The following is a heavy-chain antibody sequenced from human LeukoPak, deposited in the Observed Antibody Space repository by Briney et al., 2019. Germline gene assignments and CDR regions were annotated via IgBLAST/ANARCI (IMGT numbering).Heavy chain of an antibody. D-gene: IGHD6-13*01. Sequence: PSGTLSLTCAVSGGSISSSNWWSWVRQPPGKGLEWISVIYSGGSTYYADSVKGRFTISRDNSKNTLYLQMNSLRAEDTAVYYCARDRIVGEQLVQGYFDYWGQGTLVTVSS. J-gene: IGHJ4*02. CDR1: GGSISSSNW. V-gene: IGHV3-53*01. CDR2: IYSGGST. CDR3: ARDRIVGEQLVQGYFDY.